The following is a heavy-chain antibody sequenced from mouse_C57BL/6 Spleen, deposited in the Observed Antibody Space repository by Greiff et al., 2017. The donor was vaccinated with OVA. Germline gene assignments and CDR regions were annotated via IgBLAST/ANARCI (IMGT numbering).Heavy chain of an antibody. D-gene: IGHD4-1*01. CDR2: ISYSGST. J-gene: IGHJ1*03. Sequence: EVKLVESGPGLAKPSQTLSLTCSVTGYSITSDYWNWIRQFPGNKLEYMGYISYSGSTYYNPSLKSRISTTRDTSKNQYYRQLNAVTTEDTATYYCARSVTGTRYFDVWGTGTTVTVSA. V-gene: IGHV3-8*01. CDR3: ARSVTGTRYFDV. CDR1: GYSITSDY.